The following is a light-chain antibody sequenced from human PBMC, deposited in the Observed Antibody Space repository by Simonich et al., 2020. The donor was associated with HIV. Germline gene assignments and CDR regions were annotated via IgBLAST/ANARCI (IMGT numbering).Light chain of an antibody. Sequence: ATLAREASTVVNSESGGNQHKPCVTNSLLDDDATTRSSGIPARFSSRGSRQEFTLAISSMQSEDFAVYYCQQYNNWATFGGGTKVEIK. CDR1: TVVNSE. V-gene: IGKV3-15*01. J-gene: IGKJ4*02. CDR2: DAT. CDR3: QQYNNWAT.